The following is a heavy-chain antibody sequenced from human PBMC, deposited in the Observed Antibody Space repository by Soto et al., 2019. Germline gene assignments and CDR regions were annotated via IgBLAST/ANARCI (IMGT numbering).Heavy chain of an antibody. V-gene: IGHV4-31*03. CDR3: ARLHEGSGSYDGHYYYGMDV. CDR1: GGSITRGGYY. J-gene: IGHJ6*02. CDR2: IYNSGTT. D-gene: IGHD3-10*01. Sequence: SETLSLTCTVSGGSITRGGYYWSWIRQHPGKGLEWIGYIYNSGTTYYNPSLKSRVTISVDTSKNQFSLKLSSVTAADTAVYYCARLHEGSGSYDGHYYYGMDVWGQGTTVTVSS.